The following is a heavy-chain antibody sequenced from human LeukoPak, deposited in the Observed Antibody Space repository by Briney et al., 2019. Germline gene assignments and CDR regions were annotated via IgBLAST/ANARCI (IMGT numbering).Heavy chain of an antibody. CDR3: ARDIVGANPGRWFYP. D-gene: IGHD1-26*01. Sequence: GASVKVSCKASGYTFTGYYMHWVRQAPGQGLEWMGWINPNSGGTNYAQKFQGRVTMTRDTSISTAYMELSRVRSDDTAVYYCARDIVGANPGRWFYPWGQGTLVTVSS. V-gene: IGHV1-2*02. J-gene: IGHJ5*02. CDR1: GYTFTGYY. CDR2: INPNSGGT.